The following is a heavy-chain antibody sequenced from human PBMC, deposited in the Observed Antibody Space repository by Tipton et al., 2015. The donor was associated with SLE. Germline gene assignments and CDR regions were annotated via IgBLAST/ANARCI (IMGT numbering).Heavy chain of an antibody. V-gene: IGHV4-39*07. J-gene: IGHJ3*02. CDR2: IYYSGRT. Sequence: TLSLTCTVSGGSISSSSYYWGWFRQPPGKGPEWIGSIYYSGRTYYNPSPKSRVTISVDTSKNPFSLKLSSVTAAETAVYYCASPRRSWYRAAFDIWGQGTRVTVSS. CDR3: ASPRRSWYRAAFDI. D-gene: IGHD6-13*01. CDR1: GGSISSSSYY.